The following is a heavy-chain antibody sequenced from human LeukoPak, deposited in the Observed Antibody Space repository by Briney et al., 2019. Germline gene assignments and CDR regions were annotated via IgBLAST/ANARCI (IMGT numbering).Heavy chain of an antibody. CDR1: GFTFSSYA. D-gene: IGHD7-27*01. Sequence: GGSLRLSCAASGFTFSSYAMTWVRQAPGKGLEWVSVISGNGETTYYAGSVQGRFTISRDNSKNTLYLQLNRLRAEDTAVYYCAIETELGFDYWGQGTLVTVSS. J-gene: IGHJ4*02. CDR3: AIETELGFDY. V-gene: IGHV3-23*01. CDR2: ISGNGETT.